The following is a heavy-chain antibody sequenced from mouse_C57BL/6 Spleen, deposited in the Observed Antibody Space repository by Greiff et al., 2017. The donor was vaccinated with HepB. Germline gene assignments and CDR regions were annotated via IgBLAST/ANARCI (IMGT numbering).Heavy chain of an antibody. V-gene: IGHV1-55*01. CDR2: IYPGSGST. CDR1: GYTFTSYW. Sequence: QVQLQQPRAELVKPGASVKMSCKASGYTFTSYWITWVKQRPGQGLEWIGDIYPGSGSTNYNEKFKSKATLTVDTSSSTAYMQLSSLTSEDSAVYYCARDVYFVATDHCSQRTPFTVSS. CDR3: ARDVYFVATDH. J-gene: IGHJ4*01. D-gene: IGHD2-1*01.